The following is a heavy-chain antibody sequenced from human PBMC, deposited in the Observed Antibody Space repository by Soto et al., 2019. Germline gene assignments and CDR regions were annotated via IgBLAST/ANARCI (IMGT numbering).Heavy chain of an antibody. D-gene: IGHD6-6*01. CDR1: GYIFANFW. J-gene: IGHJ6*02. Sequence: GESLKFSCKCSGYIFANFWIALVRQMPGKGLEWMGIVYSGGSDSRYSQAFQGQVTFSADKSISTAYLQLSSLKASDTAIYYRARREGSSYAMDVWGQGTIVTVSS. V-gene: IGHV5-51*01. CDR3: ARREGSSYAMDV. CDR2: VYSGGSDS.